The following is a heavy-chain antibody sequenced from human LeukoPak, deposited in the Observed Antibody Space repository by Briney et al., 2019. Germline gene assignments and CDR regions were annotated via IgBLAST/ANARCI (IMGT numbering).Heavy chain of an antibody. Sequence: ASGKVSCKASGYTFTGYYMHWVRQAPGQGLEWMGWINPNSGGTNYAQKFQGWVTMTRDTSISTAYMELSRLRSDDTAVYYCARETTGTTLYAFDIWGQGTMVTVSS. CDR1: GYTFTGYY. J-gene: IGHJ3*02. V-gene: IGHV1-2*04. CDR2: INPNSGGT. CDR3: ARETTGTTLYAFDI. D-gene: IGHD1-1*01.